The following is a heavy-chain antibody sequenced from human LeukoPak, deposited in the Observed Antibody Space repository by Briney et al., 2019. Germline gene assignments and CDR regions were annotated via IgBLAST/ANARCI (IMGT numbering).Heavy chain of an antibody. Sequence: PSETLSLTCTVSGGSISSSSYYWGWIRQPPGKGLEWIGSIYYSGSTYYNPSLKSRVTISVDTSKNQFSLKLSSVTAADTAVYYCARLGGDSITIFGVVRGYFDYWGQGTLVTVSS. CDR1: GGSISSSSYY. J-gene: IGHJ4*02. V-gene: IGHV4-39*01. CDR3: ARLGGDSITIFGVVRGYFDY. CDR2: IYYSGST. D-gene: IGHD3-3*01.